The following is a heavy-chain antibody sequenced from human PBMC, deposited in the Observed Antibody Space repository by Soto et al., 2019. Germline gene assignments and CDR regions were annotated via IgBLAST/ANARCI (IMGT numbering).Heavy chain of an antibody. CDR3: ARDEATGTTAY. CDR2: IYYSGST. CDR1: GGSISSGGYY. J-gene: IGHJ4*02. D-gene: IGHD1-1*01. V-gene: IGHV4-31*03. Sequence: PSETLSLTCTVSGGSISSGGYYWSWIRQHPGKGLEWIGYIYYSGSTYYNPSLKSRVTISVDTSKNQFSLKLSSVTAADTAVYYCARDEATGTTAYRGQGTLVTVSS.